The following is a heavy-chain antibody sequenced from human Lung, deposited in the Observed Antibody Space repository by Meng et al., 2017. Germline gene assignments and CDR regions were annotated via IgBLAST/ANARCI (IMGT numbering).Heavy chain of an antibody. Sequence: QVQLKQWGAGLVRPSENLSPTGAVYGGSISGSYWSWIRQSPAKGLECIGKINHGGSTNYNPSLESRVTISVDTPKNQFSLRLTSMTVADTAVYYCARERHSTIIRGVIDFWGQGALVTVSS. J-gene: IGHJ4*02. V-gene: IGHV4-34*01. D-gene: IGHD3-10*01. CDR3: ARERHSTIIRGVIDF. CDR2: INHGGST. CDR1: GGSISGSY.